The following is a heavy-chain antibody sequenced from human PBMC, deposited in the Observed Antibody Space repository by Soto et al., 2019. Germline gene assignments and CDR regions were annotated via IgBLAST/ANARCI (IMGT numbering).Heavy chain of an antibody. V-gene: IGHV3-33*01. CDR3: ARDRGPHGGSSSYYCARRSWFDP. CDR2: IWYDGSNK. Sequence: QVQLVESGGGVVQPGRSLRLSCAASGFTFRSYGMHWVRQAPGKGQEWVAVIWYDGSNKYYADSVKGPFTISRDKSKNTLYVQTNSMGAGDGAVYYCARDRGPHGGSSSYYCARRSWFDPWGQGTLVIVSS. D-gene: IGHD2-2*01. J-gene: IGHJ5*02. CDR1: GFTFRSYG.